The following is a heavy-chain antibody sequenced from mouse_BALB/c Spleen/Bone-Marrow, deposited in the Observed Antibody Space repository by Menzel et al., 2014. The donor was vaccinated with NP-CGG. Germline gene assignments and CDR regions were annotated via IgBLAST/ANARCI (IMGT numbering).Heavy chain of an antibody. CDR2: ISGVSSTI. CDR1: GFTFSNFG. CDR3: ARSTWSYYNGMDS. D-gene: IGHD1-1*01. V-gene: IGHV5-17*02. J-gene: IGHJ4*01. Sequence: EVQVVESGGGLVQPGGSRKLSCAASGFTFSNFGIHWVRQAPEKGLEWVAYISGVSSTIYYADTVKGRFTISRDNPKNTLFLQMTSLRSEDTTMYYCARSTWSYYNGMDSWGQGTSVTVSS.